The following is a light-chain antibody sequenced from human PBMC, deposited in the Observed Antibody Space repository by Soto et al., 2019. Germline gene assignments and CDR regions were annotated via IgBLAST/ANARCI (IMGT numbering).Light chain of an antibody. Sequence: QSVLTQPASVSGSPGQSITISCTGTSSDVGGYNYVSWYQQHPGKAPKLMIYEVSNRPSGVSNRFSGSKSGNTASLTISGLQAEDEADYYCSSYTSRSTLVFGPGTKATVL. CDR3: SSYTSRSTLV. CDR1: SSDVGGYNY. J-gene: IGLJ1*01. V-gene: IGLV2-14*01. CDR2: EVS.